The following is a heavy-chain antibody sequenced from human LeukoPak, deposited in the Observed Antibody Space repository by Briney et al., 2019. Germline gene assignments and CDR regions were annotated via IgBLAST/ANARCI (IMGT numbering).Heavy chain of an antibody. CDR1: GGSISSYY. V-gene: IGHV4-59*01. J-gene: IGHJ5*02. CDR2: ISYSGST. D-gene: IGHD3-22*01. CDR3: ARDHTMYYYDSSGYGGFDP. Sequence: SETLSLTCTVSGGSISSYYWSWIRQPPGKGLEWIGYISYSGSTNYNPSLKSRVTISVDTSKNQFSLKLSSVTAADTAVYYCARDHTMYYYDSSGYGGFDPWGQGTLVTVSS.